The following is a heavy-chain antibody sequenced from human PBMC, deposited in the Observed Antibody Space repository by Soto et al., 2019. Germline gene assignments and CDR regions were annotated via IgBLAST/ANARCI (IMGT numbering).Heavy chain of an antibody. CDR1: GGTFSSYA. Sequence: SVKVSCKASGGTFSSYAISWVRQAPGQGLEWMGGIIPIFGTANYAQKFQGRVTITADESTSTAYMELSSLRSEDTAVYYCARAGELRFLEWLSTYYYGMDVWGHGTTVTVSS. CDR3: ARAGELRFLEWLSTYYYGMDV. CDR2: IIPIFGTA. D-gene: IGHD3-3*01. J-gene: IGHJ6*02. V-gene: IGHV1-69*13.